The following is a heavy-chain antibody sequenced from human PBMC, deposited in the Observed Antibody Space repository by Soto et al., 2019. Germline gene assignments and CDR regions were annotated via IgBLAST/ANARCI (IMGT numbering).Heavy chain of an antibody. J-gene: IGHJ6*03. CDR1: GGSISSVGYY. Sequence: SETLSLTCTVSGGSISSVGYYWSWIRLHPGKGLEWIGYIFYSGSTYYNPSLKSRVTISVDTSKNQFSLKLSSVTAADTAVYYCARVDGSGSSPSDYYYYYMDVWGKGTTVTVSS. CDR3: ARVDGSGSSPSDYYYYYMDV. V-gene: IGHV4-31*03. D-gene: IGHD3-10*01. CDR2: IFYSGST.